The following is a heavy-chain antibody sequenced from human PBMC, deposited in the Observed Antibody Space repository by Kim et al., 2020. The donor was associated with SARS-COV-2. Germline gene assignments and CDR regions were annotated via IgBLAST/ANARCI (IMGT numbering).Heavy chain of an antibody. CDR3: ARIVYSSSSDRFDP. Sequence: SETLSLTCAVSGGSISSSNWWSWVRQPPGKGLEWIGEIYHSGSTNYNPSLKSRVTISVDKSKNQFSLKLSSVTAADTAVYYCARIVYSSSSDRFDPWGQGTLVTVSS. J-gene: IGHJ5*02. CDR2: IYHSGST. D-gene: IGHD6-6*01. V-gene: IGHV4-4*02. CDR1: GGSISSSNW.